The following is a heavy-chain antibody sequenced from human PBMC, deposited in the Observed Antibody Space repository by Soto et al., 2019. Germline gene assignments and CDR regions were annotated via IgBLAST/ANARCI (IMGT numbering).Heavy chain of an antibody. V-gene: IGHV3-49*03. J-gene: IGHJ4*02. CDR2: IRSKAYGGTT. CDR3: TRCSGGSCWTADY. Sequence: PGGSLRLSCTGSGFTFGDYAMNWFRQAPGKGLEWVGFIRSKAYGGTTQYAASVKDIFSISRDDSKSIVYLQMNSLKTEDTAVYYCTRCSGGSCWTADYCGQGTLVTVS. CDR1: GFTFGDYA. D-gene: IGHD2-15*01.